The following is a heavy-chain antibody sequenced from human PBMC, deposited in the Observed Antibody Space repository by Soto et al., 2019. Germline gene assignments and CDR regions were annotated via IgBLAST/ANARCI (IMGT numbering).Heavy chain of an antibody. Sequence: SVKVSCKASGGTFSSYAISWVRQAPGQGLEWMGGIIPIFGTANYAQKFQGRVTITADESTSTAYMELGSLRSEDTAVYYCARSYSSSPSSYWYFDLWGRGTLVTVSS. D-gene: IGHD6-6*01. J-gene: IGHJ2*01. CDR1: GGTFSSYA. V-gene: IGHV1-69*13. CDR3: ARSYSSSPSSYWYFDL. CDR2: IIPIFGTA.